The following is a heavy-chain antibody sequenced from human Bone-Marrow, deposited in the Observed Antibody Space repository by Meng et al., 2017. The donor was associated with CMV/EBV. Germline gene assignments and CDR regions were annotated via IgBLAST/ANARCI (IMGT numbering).Heavy chain of an antibody. Sequence: SVQVSCKASVGSFSSYAISWVRQAPGQGLEWMGGIIPIFGTANYAQKFQDRVTITTDESTRTAYLELSSLGSEDTAVYYCASVPSPTSNSSYYYCRMDVWGQGTTVTVSS. D-gene: IGHD4-11*01. J-gene: IGHJ6*02. V-gene: IGHV1-69*05. CDR1: VGSFSSYA. CDR2: IIPIFGTA. CDR3: ASVPSPTSNSSYYYCRMDV.